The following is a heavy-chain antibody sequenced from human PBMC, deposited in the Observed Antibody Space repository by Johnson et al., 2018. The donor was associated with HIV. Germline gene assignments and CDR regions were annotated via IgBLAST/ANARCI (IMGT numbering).Heavy chain of an antibody. D-gene: IGHD5-12*01. CDR1: GFTFSSSV. V-gene: IGHV3-7*05. CDR3: ARVQSLYRWLPRPADAFDI. CDR2: IKQDGSEK. J-gene: IGHJ3*02. Sequence: VQLVESGGGVVQPGTSLRLSCAASGFTFSSSVMHWVRQAPGKGLEWVANIKQDGSEKYYVDSVKGRFTISRDNAKNSLYLQMNRLRAAETAVYYCARVQSLYRWLPRPADAFDIWGQGTMVTVSS.